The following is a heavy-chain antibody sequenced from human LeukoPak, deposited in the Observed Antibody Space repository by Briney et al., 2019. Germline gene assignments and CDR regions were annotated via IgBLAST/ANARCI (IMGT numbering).Heavy chain of an antibody. CDR1: GFTFSSYG. J-gene: IGHJ3*01. V-gene: IGHV3-21*01. CDR2: ISSSSSYI. CDR3: ARDVLTAHF. D-gene: IGHD5-18*01. Sequence: GGSLRLSCAASGFTFSSYGMSWVRQAPGKGLEWVSSISSSSSYIYYADSVKGRFTISRDNAKNSLYLQMNSLRAEDTAVYYCARDVLTAHFWGQGTMVTVSS.